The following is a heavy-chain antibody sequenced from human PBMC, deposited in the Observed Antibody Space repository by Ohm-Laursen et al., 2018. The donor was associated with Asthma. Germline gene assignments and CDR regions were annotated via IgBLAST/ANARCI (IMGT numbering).Heavy chain of an antibody. CDR2: IYFTGST. CDR1: GDSIKSGIYY. Sequence: SQTLSLTWTVSGDSIKSGIYYWSWIRQPPGKGLEWIAYIYFTGSTYYNPSLKSRVALSIDTSTSQFSLKLSSVTAADTAVYYCAREMTVETRAFDIWGQGRMVTVSS. V-gene: IGHV4-31*02. CDR3: AREMTVETRAFDI. D-gene: IGHD4-23*01. J-gene: IGHJ3*02.